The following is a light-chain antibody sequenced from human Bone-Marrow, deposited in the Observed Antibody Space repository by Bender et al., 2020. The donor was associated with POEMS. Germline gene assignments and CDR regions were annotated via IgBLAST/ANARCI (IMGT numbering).Light chain of an antibody. J-gene: IGLJ1*01. CDR2: DVG. V-gene: IGLV2-14*03. CDR3: SSYRSSTTV. CDR1: SSDVDNRDF. Sequence: QSLLTQPASVSGSPGQSITISCTGISSDVDNRDFVSWYQHHPGKAPKLLIWDVGTRHSGVSNRFSGSKSGNTAYLTISGLQAEDEADYYCSSYRSSTTVFGTGTRVTVL.